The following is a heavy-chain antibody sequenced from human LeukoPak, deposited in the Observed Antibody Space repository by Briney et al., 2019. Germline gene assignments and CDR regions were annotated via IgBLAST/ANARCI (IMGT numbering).Heavy chain of an antibody. Sequence: SETLSLTCAVYGGSFSGYYWSWIRQPPGKGLEWIGEINHSGSTNYNPSLKSRVTISVDTSKNQFSLKLSSVTAADTAVYYCAGVGGSSWFVYWGQGTLVTVSS. CDR2: INHSGST. CDR1: GGSFSGYY. CDR3: AGVGGSSWFVY. J-gene: IGHJ4*02. D-gene: IGHD6-13*01. V-gene: IGHV4-34*01.